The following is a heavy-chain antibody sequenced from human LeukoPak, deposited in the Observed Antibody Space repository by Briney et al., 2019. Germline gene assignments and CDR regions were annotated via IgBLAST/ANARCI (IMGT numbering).Heavy chain of an antibody. CDR2: IIPILGIA. V-gene: IGHV1-69*04. CDR3: ARGFHCSGGSCYDY. D-gene: IGHD2-15*01. J-gene: IGHJ4*02. Sequence: SVKVSCKASGYTFTGYYMHWVRQAPGQGLEWMGRIIPILGIANYAQKFQGRVTITADKSTSTAYMELSSLRSEDTAVYYCARGFHCSGGSCYDYWGQGTLVTVSS. CDR1: GYTFTGYY.